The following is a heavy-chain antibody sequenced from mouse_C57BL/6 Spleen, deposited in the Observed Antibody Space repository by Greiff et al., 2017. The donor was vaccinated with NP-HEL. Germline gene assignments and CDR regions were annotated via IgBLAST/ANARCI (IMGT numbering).Heavy chain of an antibody. V-gene: IGHV1-42*01. Sequence: VQLKQSGPELVKPGASVKISCKASGYSFTGYYMNWVKQSPEKSLEWIGEINPSTGGTTYNQKFKAKATLTVDKSSSTAYMQLKSLTSEDSAVYYCARRGDGYDWFAYWGQGTLVTVSA. CDR2: INPSTGGT. CDR3: ARRGDGYDWFAY. D-gene: IGHD2-2*01. J-gene: IGHJ3*01. CDR1: GYSFTGYY.